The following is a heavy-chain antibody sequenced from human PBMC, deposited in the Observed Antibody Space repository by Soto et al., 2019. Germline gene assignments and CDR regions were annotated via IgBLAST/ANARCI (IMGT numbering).Heavy chain of an antibody. Sequence: EVQLVESGGNLVQAGGSLRLSCAASGFPFSSYSMRWVRQAPGKGLEWVAYMSNSGSTIHDADSVKGRFTISRDNAKNSQSLQMNSLQDEETAVYYCVRVFPSNTFDVRGQGTVVTVSS. V-gene: IGHV3-48*02. CDR2: MSNSGSTI. J-gene: IGHJ3*01. D-gene: IGHD2-8*01. CDR1: GFPFSSYS. CDR3: VRVFPSNTFDV.